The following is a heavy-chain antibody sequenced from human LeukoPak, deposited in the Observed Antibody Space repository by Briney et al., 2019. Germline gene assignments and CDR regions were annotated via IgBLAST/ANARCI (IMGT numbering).Heavy chain of an antibody. CDR2: IHRDGSST. J-gene: IGHJ4*02. V-gene: IGHV3-74*01. Sequence: GGSLRLSCAASGFTFSSHWVHWVRQLPGKGLVWVSRIHRDGSSTNYADSVKGRFTISRDNAKNTLYLQVNSLRAEDTAIYYCARARPDEASYFDYWGQGILVTVSS. CDR3: ARARPDEASYFDY. CDR1: GFTFSSHW.